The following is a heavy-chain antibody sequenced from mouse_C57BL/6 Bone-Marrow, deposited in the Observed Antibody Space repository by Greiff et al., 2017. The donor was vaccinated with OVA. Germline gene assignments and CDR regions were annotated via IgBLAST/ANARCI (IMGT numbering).Heavy chain of an antibody. CDR2: IDPSDSYT. V-gene: IGHV1-59*01. J-gene: IGHJ2*01. Sequence: QVQLQQPGAELVRPGTSVKLSCKASGYTFTSYWRHWVKQRPGQGLEWIGVIDPSDSYTNYNQKFKGKATLTVDTSSSTAYMQLSSLTSEDSAVYYCARREDGSDYWGQGTTLTVSS. D-gene: IGHD2-3*01. CDR3: ARREDGSDY. CDR1: GYTFTSYW.